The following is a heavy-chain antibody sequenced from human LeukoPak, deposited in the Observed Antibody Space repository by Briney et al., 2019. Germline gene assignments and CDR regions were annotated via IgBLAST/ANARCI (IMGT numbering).Heavy chain of an antibody. Sequence: GGSLRLSCAASGFTFSGSAIHWVRQASGKGLEWVGRIRSKANSYATAYAASVKGRFTISRDDSKNTAYLQMNSLKTEDTAVYYCTTTVPTYYYDSSGYPILGGLFDYWGQGTLVTVSS. CDR1: GFTFSGSA. J-gene: IGHJ4*02. CDR3: TTTVPTYYYDSSGYPILGGLFDY. D-gene: IGHD3-22*01. CDR2: IRSKANSYAT. V-gene: IGHV3-73*01.